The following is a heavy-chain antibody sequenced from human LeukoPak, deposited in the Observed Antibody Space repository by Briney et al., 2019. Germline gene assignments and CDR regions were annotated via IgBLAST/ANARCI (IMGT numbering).Heavy chain of an antibody. J-gene: IGHJ5*02. CDR1: GYTFTGYY. V-gene: IGHV1-2*02. Sequence: GASVKVSCKASGYTFTGYYMHWVRQAPGQGLEWMGWINPNSGGTNYAQKFQGRVTMTRDTSISTAYMELSRLRSDDTAVYYCARDSSGSYLLYNWFDPWGQGTLVTVSS. D-gene: IGHD1-26*01. CDR3: ARDSSGSYLLYNWFDP. CDR2: INPNSGGT.